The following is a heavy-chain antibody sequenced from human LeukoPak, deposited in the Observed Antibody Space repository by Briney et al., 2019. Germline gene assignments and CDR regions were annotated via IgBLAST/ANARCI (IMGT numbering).Heavy chain of an antibody. J-gene: IGHJ5*01. CDR3: ARGLPIISMLRGVKPSVMFDS. D-gene: IGHD3-10*01. CDR2: INHSGST. V-gene: IGHV4-34*01. Sequence: SETLSLTCAAYGGSFSGYYWSWIRQPPGKGLEWIGEINHSGSTNYNPSLKSRLSISIDTSKNQFALRLNSVTAADTAVYYCARGLPIISMLRGVKPSVMFDSWGQGTLVTVSS. CDR1: GGSFSGYY.